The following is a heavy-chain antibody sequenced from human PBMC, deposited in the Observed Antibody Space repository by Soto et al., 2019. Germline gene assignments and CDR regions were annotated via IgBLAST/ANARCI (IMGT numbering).Heavy chain of an antibody. CDR2: IIPIFGTA. J-gene: IGHJ3*02. V-gene: IGHV1-69*01. CDR3: ARDYGTWDTFDAFDI. Sequence: QVQLVQSGAEVKKPGSSVKVSCKASGGTFSSYAISWVRQAPGQGLEWMGGIIPIFGTANYAQKFQGRVTITAGESTSRAYMELSGLRSEDTAVYYCARDYGTWDTFDAFDIWGQGTMVTVSS. D-gene: IGHD3-10*01. CDR1: GGTFSSYA.